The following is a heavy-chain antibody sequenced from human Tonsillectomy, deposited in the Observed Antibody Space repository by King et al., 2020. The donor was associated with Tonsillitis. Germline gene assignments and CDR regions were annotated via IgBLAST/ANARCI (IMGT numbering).Heavy chain of an antibody. D-gene: IGHD6-6*01. CDR3: ARVVIAARPGWFDP. J-gene: IGHJ5*02. Sequence: VQLVESGGGLVQPGGSLRLYCAVSGFTVSSNDMIWVRQAPGKGLEWVSAIYSGGSTYYADSVKGRFTISRDNSKNTLYLQMNSLRAEDTAVYYWARVVIAARPGWFDPWGQGSLVTVSS. CDR1: GFTVSSND. V-gene: IGHV3-66*01. CDR2: IYSGGST.